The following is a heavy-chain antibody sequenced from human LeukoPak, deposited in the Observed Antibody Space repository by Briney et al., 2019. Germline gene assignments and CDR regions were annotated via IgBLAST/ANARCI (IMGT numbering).Heavy chain of an antibody. D-gene: IGHD6-19*01. J-gene: IGHJ4*02. CDR3: AKDSAVAGTNLDY. CDR1: GFTFSSYG. CDR2: IRYDGSNK. Sequence: PGGSLRLSCAASGFTFSSYGMHGVRQAPGKGLEWVAFIRYDGSNKYYADSVKGRFTISRDNSKNTLYLQMNSLRAEDTAVYYCAKDSAVAGTNLDYWGQGTLVTVSS. V-gene: IGHV3-30*02.